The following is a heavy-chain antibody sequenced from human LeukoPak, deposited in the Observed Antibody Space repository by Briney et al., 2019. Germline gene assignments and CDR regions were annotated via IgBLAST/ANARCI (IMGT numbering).Heavy chain of an antibody. J-gene: IGHJ4*02. CDR1: GGSFSGYY. V-gene: IGHV4-34*01. Sequence: SETLSLTCAVYGGSFSGYYWSWIRQPPGKGLEWIGEINHSGSTNYNPSLKSRVTISVDTSKNQFSLKLSSVTAADTAVYYCARVIFDYGSGSYYQGYYFDYWGQGTLVTVSS. CDR2: INHSGST. D-gene: IGHD3-10*01. CDR3: ARVIFDYGSGSYYQGYYFDY.